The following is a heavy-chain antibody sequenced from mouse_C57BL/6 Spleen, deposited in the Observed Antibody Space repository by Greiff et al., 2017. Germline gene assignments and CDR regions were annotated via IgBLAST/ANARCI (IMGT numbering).Heavy chain of an antibody. CDR1: GYTFTDYN. J-gene: IGHJ2*01. CDR3: ARSPDGYYEYYFDY. Sequence: EVQLQQSGPELVKPGASVKIPCKASGYTFTDYNMDWVKQSHGKSLEWIGDINPNNGGTIYNQKFKGKATLTVDKSSSTAYMELRSLTSEDTAVYYCARSPDGYYEYYFDYWGQGTTLTVSS. V-gene: IGHV1-18*01. CDR2: INPNNGGT. D-gene: IGHD2-3*01.